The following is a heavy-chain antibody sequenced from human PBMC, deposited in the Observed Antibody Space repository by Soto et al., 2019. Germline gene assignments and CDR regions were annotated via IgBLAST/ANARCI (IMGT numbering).Heavy chain of an antibody. CDR1: GFTFGDYA. CDR3: TREVVNYYDSSGYYYLFDY. Sequence: EVQLVESGGGLVKPGRSLRLSCTASGFTFGDYAMSWFRQAPGKGLEWVGFIRSKAYGGTTEYAASVKGRFTISRDDSKSIAYVQMNSLKTEDTAVYYCTREVVNYYDSSGYYYLFDYWGQGTLVTVSS. CDR2: IRSKAYGGTT. D-gene: IGHD3-22*01. V-gene: IGHV3-49*05. J-gene: IGHJ4*02.